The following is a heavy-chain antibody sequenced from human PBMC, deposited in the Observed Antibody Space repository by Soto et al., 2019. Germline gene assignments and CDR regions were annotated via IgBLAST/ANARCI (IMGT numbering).Heavy chain of an antibody. CDR3: ARIGSGRLVQEKEDEYNCNYLDP. J-gene: IGHJ5*02. CDR1: GYTFTSYG. D-gene: IGHD1-7*01. CDR2: ISAYNGNT. Sequence: QVQLVQSGAEVKKPGASVKVSCKASGYTFTSYGISWVRQAPRQGLEWMGWISAYNGNTNYAQKLQGRVTMTADTSTIKAYMELRRLRSDDTAVYYCARIGSGRLVQEKEDEYNCNYLDPWGQGTLGTVSS. V-gene: IGHV1-18*01.